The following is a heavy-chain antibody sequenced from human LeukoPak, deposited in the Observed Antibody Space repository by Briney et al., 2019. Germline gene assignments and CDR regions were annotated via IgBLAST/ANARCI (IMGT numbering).Heavy chain of an antibody. CDR2: ISAYNGNT. V-gene: IGHV1-18*01. D-gene: IGHD3-9*01. J-gene: IGHJ4*02. CDR1: GYTFTSYG. CDR3: ARDNVPYYYDILTGYFTHFDY. Sequence: ASVKVSCKASGYTFTSYGISWVRQAPGQGLEWMGWISAYNGNTNYAQKLQGRVTMTTDTSTSTAYMELRSLRSDDTAVYYCARDNVPYYYDILTGYFTHFDYWGQGTLVTVSS.